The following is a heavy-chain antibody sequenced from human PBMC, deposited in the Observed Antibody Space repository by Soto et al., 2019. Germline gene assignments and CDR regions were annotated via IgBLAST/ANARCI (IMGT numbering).Heavy chain of an antibody. V-gene: IGHV1-69*01. CDR1: GGTFSSYA. D-gene: IGHD2-15*01. J-gene: IGHJ4*02. CDR3: AIQGMVVAATPFPLDY. CDR2: IIPIFGTA. Sequence: QVQLVQSGAEVKKPGSSVKVSCKASGGTFSSYAISWVRQAPGQGLEWMGGIIPIFGTANYAQKFQGRVTITADESTSTAYTELGSLRSEDTAVYYCAIQGMVVAATPFPLDYWGQGTLVTVSS.